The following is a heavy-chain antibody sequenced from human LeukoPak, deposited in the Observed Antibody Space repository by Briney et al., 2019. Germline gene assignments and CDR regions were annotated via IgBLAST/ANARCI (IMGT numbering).Heavy chain of an antibody. Sequence: GGSLRLSCAASGFTFSSYGMHWVRQAPGKGLEWVAVIWYDGSNKYYADSVNGRFTISRDNSKNTLYLQMNSLRAEDTAVYYCASYCSSTSCLDYWGQGTLVTVSS. J-gene: IGHJ4*02. CDR3: ASYCSSTSCLDY. V-gene: IGHV3-33*01. D-gene: IGHD2-2*01. CDR2: IWYDGSNK. CDR1: GFTFSSYG.